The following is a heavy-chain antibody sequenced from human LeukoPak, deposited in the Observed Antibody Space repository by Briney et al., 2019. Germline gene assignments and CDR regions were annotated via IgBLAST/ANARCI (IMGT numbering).Heavy chain of an antibody. J-gene: IGHJ4*02. V-gene: IGHV1-18*01. Sequence: ASVKVSCKASGYTFSGYYMHWVRQAPGQGLEWMGGFNPEDGETFYAQKFQGRVTMTTDTSTSTAYMELRSLRSDDTAVYYCARTSRGGIAVAGLGDYWGQGTLVTVSS. CDR2: FNPEDGET. D-gene: IGHD6-19*01. CDR3: ARTSRGGIAVAGLGDY. CDR1: GYTFSGYY.